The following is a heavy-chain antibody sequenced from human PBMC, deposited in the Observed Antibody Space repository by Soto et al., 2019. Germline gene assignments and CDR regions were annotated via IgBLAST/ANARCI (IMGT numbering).Heavy chain of an antibody. CDR2: IWFDGREE. V-gene: IGHV3-33*01. D-gene: IGHD2-15*01. CDR1: GFTFRAYG. CDR3: ARTHAQSIGSCRDF. J-gene: IGHJ4*01. Sequence: QVQLVESGGGVVQPGKSLRLSCAASGFTFRAYGMHWVRQAPGKGLEWVAVIWFDGREEYYADSVKGRFTVSIDNSKNTADLIVNNLRVVDTAVYYCARTHAQSIGSCRDFWGIGTLVTVTS.